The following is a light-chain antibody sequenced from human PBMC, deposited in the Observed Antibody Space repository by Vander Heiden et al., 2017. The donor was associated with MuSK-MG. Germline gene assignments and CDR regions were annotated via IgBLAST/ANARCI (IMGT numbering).Light chain of an antibody. CDR1: QDISSY. CDR3: QQLNSSPRT. CDR2: AAS. J-gene: IGKJ1*01. Sequence: DIQLTQSPSFLSASVGDRVTITSRASQDISSYLAWYQQKPGKAPKLLIYAASTLQSGVPSRFSGSGSGTEFTLTISSLQPEDFATYHCQQLNSSPRTFGQGTKVEIK. V-gene: IGKV1-9*01.